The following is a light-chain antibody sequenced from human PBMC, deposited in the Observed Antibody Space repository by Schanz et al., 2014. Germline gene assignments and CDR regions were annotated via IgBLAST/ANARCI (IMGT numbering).Light chain of an antibody. CDR2: DVS. V-gene: IGLV2-8*01. J-gene: IGLJ2*01. Sequence: QSALTQPPSASGSPGQSVTISCTGTSSDVGGYNYVSWYQQHPGKAPKLMIYDVSNRPSGVSNRFSGSKSGNTASLTISGLRAEDEADYYCCSYAGSSTLLFGGGTKLTVL. CDR1: SSDVGGYNY. CDR3: CSYAGSSTLL.